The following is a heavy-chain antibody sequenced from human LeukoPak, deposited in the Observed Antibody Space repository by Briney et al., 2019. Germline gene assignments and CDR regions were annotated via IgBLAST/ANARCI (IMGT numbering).Heavy chain of an antibody. CDR3: ARGVLLRYFDWLLLMHNPYYFDY. D-gene: IGHD3-9*01. CDR2: IYYSGST. J-gene: IGHJ4*02. Sequence: SETLSLTCTVSGGSISSYYWSWIRQPPGKGLEWIGYIYYSGSTNYNPSLKSRVTISVDTSKNQFSLKLSSVTAADTAVYYCARGVLLRYFDWLLLMHNPYYFDYWGQGTLVTVSS. V-gene: IGHV4-59*12. CDR1: GGSISSYY.